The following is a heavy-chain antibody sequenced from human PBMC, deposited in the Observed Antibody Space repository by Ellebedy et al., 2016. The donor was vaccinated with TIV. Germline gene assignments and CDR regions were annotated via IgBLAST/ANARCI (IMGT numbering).Heavy chain of an antibody. CDR1: GGTFSSYA. J-gene: IGHJ4*02. D-gene: IGHD4-17*01. CDR3: ARGIKGSTVTTGGFDY. CDR2: IIPIFGTA. V-gene: IGHV1-69*13. Sequence: ASVKVSCKASGGTFSSYAISWVRQAPGQGLEWMGGIIPIFGTANYAQKFQGRVTITADESTSTAYMELSSLRSEDTAVYYCARGIKGSTVTTGGFDYWGQGTLVTVSS.